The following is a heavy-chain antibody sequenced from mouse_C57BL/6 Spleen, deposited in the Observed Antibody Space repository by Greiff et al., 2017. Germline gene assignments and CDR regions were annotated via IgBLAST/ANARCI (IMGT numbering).Heavy chain of an antibody. CDR2: IRRKSSNYAS. CDR1: GFTFNTYA. V-gene: IGHV10-3*01. Sequence: EVQLLESGGGLVQPKGSLKLSCAASGFTFNTYAMHWVRQAPGQGLEWVARIRRKSSNYASYYAYTVKDRFTIYRGDSQRVLYMQTNNLKTDDTAVYYGFREDEGPWFAYWGQGTLVTVSA. J-gene: IGHJ3*01. CDR3: FREDEGPWFAY.